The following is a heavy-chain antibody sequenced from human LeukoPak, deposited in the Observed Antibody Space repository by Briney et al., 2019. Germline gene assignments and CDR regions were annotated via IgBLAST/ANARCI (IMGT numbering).Heavy chain of an antibody. J-gene: IGHJ5*02. CDR1: GFTFSSYW. Sequence: AGGSLRLSCAASGFTFSSYWMSWVRQAPGKGLEWVANIKQDGSEKYYVGSVKGRFIISRDNAKNSLYLQMNSLRAEDTAVYYCAREGCSSTSCYGWFDPWGQGTLVTVSS. V-gene: IGHV3-7*03. CDR3: AREGCSSTSCYGWFDP. D-gene: IGHD2-2*01. CDR2: IKQDGSEK.